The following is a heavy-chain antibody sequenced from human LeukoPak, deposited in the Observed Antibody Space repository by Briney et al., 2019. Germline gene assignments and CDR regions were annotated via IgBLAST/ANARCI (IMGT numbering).Heavy chain of an antibody. CDR3: ARETRKLWFGELLRGRGAFDI. CDR2: ISYDGSNK. V-gene: IGHV3-30-3*01. Sequence: GGSLRLSCAASGFTFSSYAMHWVRQAPGKGLEWVAVISYDGSNKYYADSVKGRFTISRDNSKNTLYLQMNSLRAEDTAVYYCARETRKLWFGELLRGRGAFDIWGQGTMVTVSS. D-gene: IGHD3-10*01. CDR1: GFTFSSYA. J-gene: IGHJ3*02.